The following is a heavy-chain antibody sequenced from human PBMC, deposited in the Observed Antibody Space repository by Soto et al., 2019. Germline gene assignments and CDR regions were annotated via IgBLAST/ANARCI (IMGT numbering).Heavy chain of an antibody. CDR2: IRSKAYGGTT. D-gene: IGHD6-13*01. J-gene: IGHJ6*02. V-gene: IGHV3-49*03. CDR3: TRDPYSRLYYYYYGMDV. Sequence: PGGSLRLSCTASGFTFGDYAMSWFRQAPGKGLEWVGFIRSKAYGGTTEYAASVKGRFTISRDDSKSIAYLQMNSLKTEDTAVYYCTRDPYSRLYYYYYGMDVWGQGTTVTVSS. CDR1: GFTFGDYA.